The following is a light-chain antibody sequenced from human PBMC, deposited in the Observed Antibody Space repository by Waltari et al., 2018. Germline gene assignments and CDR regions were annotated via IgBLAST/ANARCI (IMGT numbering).Light chain of an antibody. Sequence: EIVLTQSPGTLSLSPGERATLSCRASQSVSRTLAWYQQKTGQAPRLLIYDTSSRAAGIPDRFSGSGFGTDFSLTISRLEPEDFAVYYCQKYGTLPATFGQGTKVEIK. CDR1: QSVSRT. CDR2: DTS. V-gene: IGKV3-20*01. CDR3: QKYGTLPAT. J-gene: IGKJ1*01.